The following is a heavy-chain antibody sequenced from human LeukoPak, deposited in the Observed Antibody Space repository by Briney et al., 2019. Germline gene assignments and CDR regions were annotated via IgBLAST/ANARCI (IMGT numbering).Heavy chain of an antibody. CDR1: GFTFSSYA. CDR3: AKARGGIVVVPAAYCFDY. J-gene: IGHJ4*02. CDR2: ISGSGGST. V-gene: IGHV3-23*01. D-gene: IGHD2-2*01. Sequence: GGSLRLSCAASGFTFSSYAMSWVSQAPGKGLEWVSAISGSGGSTYYADSVKGRFTISRDNSKNTLYLQMNSLRAEDTAVYYCAKARGGIVVVPAAYCFDYWGQGTLVTVSS.